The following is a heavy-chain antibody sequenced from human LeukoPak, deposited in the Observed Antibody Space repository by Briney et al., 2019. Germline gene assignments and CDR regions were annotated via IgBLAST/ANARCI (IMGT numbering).Heavy chain of an antibody. D-gene: IGHD3-3*01. J-gene: IGHJ6*02. V-gene: IGHV1-18*01. CDR3: ARDQRDDFWSGLYYYYYYGMDV. CDR1: GYTFTSYG. Sequence: ASVKVSCKASGYTFTSYGISWVRQAPGQGLEWMGWISAYDGNTNYAQKLQGRVTMTTDTSTSTAYMELRSLRSDDTAAYYCARDQRDDFWSGLYYYYYYGMDVWGQGTTVTVSS. CDR2: ISAYDGNT.